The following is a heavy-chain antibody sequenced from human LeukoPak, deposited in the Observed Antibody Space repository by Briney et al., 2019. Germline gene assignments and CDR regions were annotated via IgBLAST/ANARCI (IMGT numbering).Heavy chain of an antibody. D-gene: IGHD2-15*01. CDR3: ARHHRTKYCSGGSCYSGWFDP. Sequence: SETLSLTCTVSGGSISDYYWSWIRQPPGKGLEWIGYMNNSGTTNYNPSLRSRGTISPNTCKNRVSLKLSSVTAADTAVYSCARHHRTKYCSGGSCYSGWFDPWGQGTLVTVSS. J-gene: IGHJ5*02. V-gene: IGHV4-59*08. CDR2: MNNSGTT. CDR1: GGSISDYY.